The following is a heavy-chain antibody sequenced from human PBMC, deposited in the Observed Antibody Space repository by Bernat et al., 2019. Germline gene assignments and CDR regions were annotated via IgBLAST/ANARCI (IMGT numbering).Heavy chain of an antibody. CDR3: ARAAFWSGYLNHDAFDI. J-gene: IGHJ3*02. CDR1: GLTVSSNY. D-gene: IGHD3-3*01. V-gene: IGHV3-53*01. CDR2: IYSGGST. Sequence: EVQLLESGGGLVQPGGSLRLSCAASGLTVSSNYMSWVRQAPGKGLEWVSDIYSGGSTYYADSVKGRFTISRDNSKNTLYLQMNSLRAEDTAVYYCARAAFWSGYLNHDAFDIWGQGTMVTVSS.